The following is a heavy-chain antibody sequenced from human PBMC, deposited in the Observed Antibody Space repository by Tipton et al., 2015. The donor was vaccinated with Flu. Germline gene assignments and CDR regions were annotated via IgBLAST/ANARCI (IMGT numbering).Heavy chain of an antibody. J-gene: IGHJ5*02. Sequence: SLRLSCAASGFTFSSYSMNWVRQAPGKGLEWVSSISSSSSYIYYADSVKGRFTISRDNAKNSLYLQMNSLRAEDTAVYYCARGRGAREFNWFDPWGQGTLVTVSS. CDR1: GFTFSSYS. V-gene: IGHV3-21*01. CDR3: ARGRGAREFNWFDP. CDR2: ISSSSSYI.